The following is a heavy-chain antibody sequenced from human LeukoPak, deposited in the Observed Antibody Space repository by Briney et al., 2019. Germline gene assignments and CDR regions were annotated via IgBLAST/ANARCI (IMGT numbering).Heavy chain of an antibody. V-gene: IGHV3-21*01. CDR3: ARESIADDAFDI. CDR1: GFTFSSYS. Sequence: GGSLRLSCAASGFTFSSYSMNWVRQAPGKGLEWVSFISSSNSYIYYADSVKGRFTISRDNAKNSLYLQMNSLRAEDTAVYYCARESIADDAFDIWGQGTMVTVSS. D-gene: IGHD6-6*01. J-gene: IGHJ3*02. CDR2: ISSSNSYI.